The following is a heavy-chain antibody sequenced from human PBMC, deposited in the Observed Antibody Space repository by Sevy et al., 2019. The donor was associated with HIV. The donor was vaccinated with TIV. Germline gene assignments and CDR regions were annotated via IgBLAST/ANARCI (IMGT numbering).Heavy chain of an antibody. CDR1: GGSMRNFY. V-gene: IGHV4-59*13. D-gene: IGHD3-3*01. J-gene: IGHJ5*02. CDR2: IYYSGST. Sequence: SETLSLTCSVSGGSMRNFYWSWIRQPPGKGLEWIGNIYYSGSTNYNPSLKSRVTMSVDTSKNQFSLKLSSVTAADTAIYYCARSGFLEWAGSSRGPRNWFDPWGQRTLVTVSS. CDR3: ARSGFLEWAGSSRGPRNWFDP.